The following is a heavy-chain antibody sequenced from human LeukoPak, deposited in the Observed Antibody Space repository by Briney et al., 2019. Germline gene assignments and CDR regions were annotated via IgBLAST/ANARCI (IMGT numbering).Heavy chain of an antibody. Sequence: ASVKVSCKASGYTFTSYYMHWVRQAPGQGLEWMGIINPSGGSTSYAQKFQGRVTMTRDTSTSTVYMELSSLRSEDTAVYYCARVWRSGSQSETGFDYWGQGTLVTVSS. CDR3: ARVWRSGSQSETGFDY. J-gene: IGHJ4*02. CDR1: GYTFTSYY. V-gene: IGHV1-46*01. CDR2: INPSGGST. D-gene: IGHD1-26*01.